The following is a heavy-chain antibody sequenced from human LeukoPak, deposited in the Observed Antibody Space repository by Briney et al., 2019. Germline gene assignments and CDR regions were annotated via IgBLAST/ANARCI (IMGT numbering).Heavy chain of an antibody. CDR1: GFTFSSYG. Sequence: GGSLRLSCAASGFTFSSYGMHWVRQAPGKGLEWVAVISYDGSNKYYADSVKGRFTISRDNSKNTLYLQMNSLRAEDTAVYYCAKDRRVRIAVATPDYWGQGTLVTVSS. J-gene: IGHJ4*02. CDR3: AKDRRVRIAVATPDY. D-gene: IGHD6-19*01. V-gene: IGHV3-30*18. CDR2: ISYDGSNK.